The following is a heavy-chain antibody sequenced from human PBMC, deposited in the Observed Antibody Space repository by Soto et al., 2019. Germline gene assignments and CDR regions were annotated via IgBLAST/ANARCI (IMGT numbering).Heavy chain of an antibody. D-gene: IGHD3-10*01. Sequence: PGESLKISCKGSGYTFTNYWIGWVRQMPGKGLEWMGIIYPGDSDTRYNPSFQGQVTISADKSFSTAYLQWSSLKASDTAMYYCARQFGELWAAFDIWGQGTMVTVSS. CDR3: ARQFGELWAAFDI. CDR2: IYPGDSDT. V-gene: IGHV5-51*01. CDR1: GYTFTNYW. J-gene: IGHJ3*02.